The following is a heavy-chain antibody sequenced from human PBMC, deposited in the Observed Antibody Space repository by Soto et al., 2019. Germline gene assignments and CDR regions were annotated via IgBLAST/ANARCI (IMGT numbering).Heavy chain of an antibody. J-gene: IGHJ4*02. D-gene: IGHD3-22*01. CDR1: GYTFTCYY. CDR3: ARIYDSSGYYYVDY. V-gene: IGHV1-2*02. Sequence: EASVKVSCKASGYTFTCYYMPWVRQAPGQGLERMGWINPNSGGTNYAQKFQGRVTMTRDTSISTAYMELSRLRSDDTAVYYCARIYDSSGYYYVDYWGQGTLVTVSS. CDR2: INPNSGGT.